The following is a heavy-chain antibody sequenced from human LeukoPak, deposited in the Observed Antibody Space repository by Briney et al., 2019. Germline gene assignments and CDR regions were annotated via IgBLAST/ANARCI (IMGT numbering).Heavy chain of an antibody. CDR2: ISSSSSYI. D-gene: IGHD5-12*01. V-gene: IGHV3-21*01. CDR1: GFTFSSYS. CDR3: ARVYSGYQKNLAFDY. J-gene: IGHJ4*02. Sequence: GGSLRLSCAASGFTFSSYSINWVRQAPGKGLEWVSSISSSSSYIYYADSVKGRFTISRDNAKNSLYLQMNSLRAEDTAVYYCARVYSGYQKNLAFDYWGQGTLVTVSS.